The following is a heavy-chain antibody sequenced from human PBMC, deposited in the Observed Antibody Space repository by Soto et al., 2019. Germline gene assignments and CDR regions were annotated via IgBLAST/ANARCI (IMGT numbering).Heavy chain of an antibody. CDR3: AREGNLGRWIQPLDS. CDR1: DGSIRSSDW. Sequence: PSETLCLTSAAADGSIRSSDWWSWVRQTPGKGLEWIGEIYHSGNTKYSPSLKSRVTMSVDTSKNHFSLKLISVTTADTAVYFCAREGNLGRWIQPLDSWGQGTLVTVSS. J-gene: IGHJ4*02. CDR2: IYHSGNT. D-gene: IGHD2-2*03. V-gene: IGHV4-4*02.